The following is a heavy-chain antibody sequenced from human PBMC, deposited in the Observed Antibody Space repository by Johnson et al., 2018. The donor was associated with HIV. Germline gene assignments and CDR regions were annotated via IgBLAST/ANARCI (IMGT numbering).Heavy chain of an antibody. CDR1: GFTFSSYG. Sequence: QVQLVESGGGVVQPGGSLRLSCAASGFTFSSYGMHWVRQAPGKGLEWVAFIRYDGSNKYYADSVKGRFTISRDNSKNTLYLQMNSLRAEDTSVYYCAKDLSIAARPAAVDIWGQGTMVTVSS. CDR3: AKDLSIAARPAAVDI. V-gene: IGHV3-30*02. D-gene: IGHD6-6*01. J-gene: IGHJ3*02. CDR2: IRYDGSNK.